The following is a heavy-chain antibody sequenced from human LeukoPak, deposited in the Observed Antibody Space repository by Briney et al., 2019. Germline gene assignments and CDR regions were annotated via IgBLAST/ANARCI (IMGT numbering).Heavy chain of an antibody. CDR3: ARVGSSWYYFDY. CDR2: ISSCSSYI. Sequence: GGSLRLSCAASGFTLSSYSMNWVRQAPGKGLEWVSSISSCSSYIYYADSVKGRFTISRDNAKNSLYLQMNSLRAEDTAVYYCARVGSSWYYFDYWGQGTLVTVSS. V-gene: IGHV3-21*01. CDR1: GFTLSSYS. D-gene: IGHD6-13*01. J-gene: IGHJ4*02.